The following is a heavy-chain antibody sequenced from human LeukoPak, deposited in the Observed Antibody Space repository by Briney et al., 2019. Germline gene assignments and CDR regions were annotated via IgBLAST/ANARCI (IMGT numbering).Heavy chain of an antibody. CDR2: IYSGGST. D-gene: IGHD3/OR15-3a*01. Sequence: GRSLRLSCAASGFTVSSNYMSWVRQAPGKGLEWVSVIYSGGSTYYADSVKGRFTISGDNSKNTLYLQMNSLRAEDTAVYYCARVILDPATFDPWGQGTLVTVSS. J-gene: IGHJ5*02. CDR3: ARVILDPATFDP. V-gene: IGHV3-53*01. CDR1: GFTVSSNY.